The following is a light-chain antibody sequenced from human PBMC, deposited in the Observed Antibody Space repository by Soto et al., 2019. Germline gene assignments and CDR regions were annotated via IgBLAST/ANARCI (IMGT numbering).Light chain of an antibody. J-gene: IGKJ3*01. CDR1: QNIRSR. V-gene: IGKV1-5*01. CDR2: GAS. Sequence: DFQMTQSPSTLSASVGDRVTITCRASQNIRSRLAWFQQKPGKAPILLIYGASTLQSGVPSRFSGSGSGTEFNLTITSLQPGDFATYYCQQYNSFPPYTFGPGTKVEI. CDR3: QQYNSFPPYT.